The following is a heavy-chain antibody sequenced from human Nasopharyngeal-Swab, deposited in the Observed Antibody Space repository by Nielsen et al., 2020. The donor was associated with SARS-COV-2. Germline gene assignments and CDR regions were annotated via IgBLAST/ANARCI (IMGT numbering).Heavy chain of an antibody. CDR2: IDAGGGNT. CDR1: GFSFSTHA. J-gene: IGHJ4*02. CDR3: ADPPFSEY. Sequence: GESLKISCAASGFSFSTHAMTWIRQAPGKGLEWVSTIDAGGGNTWYADSVKGRFTISSDNSKSTLYLQMNSLRADDTALYYCADPPFSEYWGQGTLVTVSS. V-gene: IGHV3-23*01.